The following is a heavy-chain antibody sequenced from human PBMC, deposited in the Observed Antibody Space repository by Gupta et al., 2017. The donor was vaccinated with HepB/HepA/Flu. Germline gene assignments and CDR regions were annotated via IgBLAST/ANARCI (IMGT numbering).Heavy chain of an antibody. CDR1: GFTFDDYA. V-gene: IGHV3-43*02. CDR2: ISGDGGST. J-gene: IGHJ6*02. D-gene: IGHD3-16*01. Sequence: EVQLVASGGGVVQPGGSLRLSCAASGFTFDDYAMHWVRQAPGKGLELVSLISGDGGSTYYTDSVKGRFTISRDNSKNSLYLQMNSLRTEDTALYYCAKDIWGRSPAVMDVWGQGTTVTVSS. CDR3: AKDIWGRSPAVMDV.